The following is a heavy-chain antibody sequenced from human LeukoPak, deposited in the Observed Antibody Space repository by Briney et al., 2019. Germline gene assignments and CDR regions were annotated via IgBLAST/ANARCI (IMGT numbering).Heavy chain of an antibody. J-gene: IGHJ4*02. V-gene: IGHV2-5*02. CDR2: IYWDDDK. CDR3: ASLLDLNDFWSGYFRSEDKISRYYFDY. CDR1: GFSLSTSGVG. D-gene: IGHD3-3*01. Sequence: SGPTLVNPTQTLTLTCTFSGFSLSTSGVGVGWIRQPPGKALEWLALIYWDDDKRYSPSLKSRLTITKDTSKNQVVLTMTHMDPVDTATYYCASLLDLNDFWSGYFRSEDKISRYYFDYWGQGTLVTVSS.